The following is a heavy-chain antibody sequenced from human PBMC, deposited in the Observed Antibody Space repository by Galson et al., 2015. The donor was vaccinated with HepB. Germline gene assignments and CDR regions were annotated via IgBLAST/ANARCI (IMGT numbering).Heavy chain of an antibody. CDR2: ISYDGSNK. V-gene: IGHV3-30*18. CDR1: GFTFSSYG. J-gene: IGHJ4*02. Sequence: SLRLSCAASGFTFSSYGMHWVRQAPGKGLEWVAVISYDGSNKYYADSVKGRFTISRDNSKNTLYLQMNSLRAEDTAVYYCAKESYYDSSGYWYYFDYWGQGTLVTVSS. CDR3: AKESYYDSSGYWYYFDY. D-gene: IGHD3-22*01.